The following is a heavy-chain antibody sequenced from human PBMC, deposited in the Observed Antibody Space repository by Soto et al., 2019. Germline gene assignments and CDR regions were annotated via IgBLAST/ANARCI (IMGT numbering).Heavy chain of an antibody. CDR1: GFTFSNAW. D-gene: IGHD3-22*01. CDR3: TTVNYYDSSGYYFPYYYYGMDV. J-gene: IGHJ6*02. CDR2: IKSKTDGGTT. V-gene: IGHV3-15*01. Sequence: GGSLRLSCAASGFTFSNAWMSWVRQAPGKGLEWVGRIKSKTDGGTTDYAAPVKGRFTISRDDSKNTLYLQMNSLKTEDTAVYYCTTVNYYDSSGYYFPYYYYGMDVWGQGTTVTVSS.